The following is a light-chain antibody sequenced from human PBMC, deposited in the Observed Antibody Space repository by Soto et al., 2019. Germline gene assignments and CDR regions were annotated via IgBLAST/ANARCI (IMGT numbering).Light chain of an antibody. CDR2: EGS. J-gene: IGLJ3*02. CDR1: SSDVGIYNL. Sequence: QSALTQPASVSGSPGQSITISCTGTSSDVGIYNLVSWYQQHPGKAPKLMVYEGSKRPSGVSNRFSGSKSGNTASLTISGLQAEDEADYYCYSYAGSRNVLFGGGTKLTVL. V-gene: IGLV2-23*01. CDR3: YSYAGSRNVL.